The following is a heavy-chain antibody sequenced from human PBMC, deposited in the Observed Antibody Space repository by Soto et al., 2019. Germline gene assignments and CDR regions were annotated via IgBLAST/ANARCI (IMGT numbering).Heavy chain of an antibody. J-gene: IGHJ4*02. CDR3: ARDWELGY. CDR2: ISPSGDST. CDR1: GYTFTNYY. D-gene: IGHD1-7*01. Sequence: VASVKVSCKASGYTFTNYYMHWVRQAPGQGLEWMGTISPSGDSTTNAQKFQGRVTMTRDTSTSTVYMGLSSLRSEDTAVYYCARDWELGYWGQGTLVTVSS. V-gene: IGHV1-46*01.